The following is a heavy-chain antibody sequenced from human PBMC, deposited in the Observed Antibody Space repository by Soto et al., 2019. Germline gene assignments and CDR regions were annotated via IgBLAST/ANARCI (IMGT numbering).Heavy chain of an antibody. D-gene: IGHD5-12*01. Sequence: PGESLKISGKGSGYTCISYWITWVRQMPGKGLEWMGMIDPTDSSTKYSPSFQGHVTITIDKSTSTAYLQWRSLQASDTAMYYCARHSMTRYDPNLSDDWGEGPLVTVCS. CDR3: ARHSMTRYDPNLSDD. J-gene: IGHJ4*02. CDR1: GYTCISYW. CDR2: IDPTDSST. V-gene: IGHV5-10-1*01.